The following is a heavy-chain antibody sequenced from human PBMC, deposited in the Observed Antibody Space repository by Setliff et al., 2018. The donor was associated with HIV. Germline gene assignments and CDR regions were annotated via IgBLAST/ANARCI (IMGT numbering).Heavy chain of an antibody. CDR1: GFTFGDYA. D-gene: IGHD3-10*01. V-gene: IGHV3-49*04. J-gene: IGHJ3*02. CDR2: IRGKAYGGTT. Sequence: GGSLRLSCTASGFTFGDYAMSWVRQAPGKGLEWVGFIRGKAYGGTTEYAASVKGRFTISRDDSESIAYLQMYSLKTEDAAVYYCTRELFGMVAFDIWGQGTMVT. CDR3: TRELFGMVAFDI.